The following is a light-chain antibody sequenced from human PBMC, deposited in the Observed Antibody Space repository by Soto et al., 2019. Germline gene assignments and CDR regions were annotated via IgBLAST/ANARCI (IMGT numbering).Light chain of an antibody. CDR2: GAS. Sequence: EVVMTQSPATLPMSPGERATLSCRASQSVSSSLAWYQQKPGQAPRRLIYGASTRATGIPDRFSGSGSETEFTLTISSLKAEAFAIYYCQQYNNCGTFGQGTKVEIK. J-gene: IGKJ1*01. V-gene: IGKV3-15*01. CDR1: QSVSSS. CDR3: QQYNNCGT.